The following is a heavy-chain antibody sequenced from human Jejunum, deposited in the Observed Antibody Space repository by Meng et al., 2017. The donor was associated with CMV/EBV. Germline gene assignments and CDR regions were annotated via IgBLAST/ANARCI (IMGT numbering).Heavy chain of an antibody. CDR3: TKEHVNDY. Sequence: LSCAASGFTFSSYEMNWVRQAPGKGLEWVAFIRYDGGNKDYADSVQGRFSISRDNSKNTLYLQMNSLRAEDTALYYCTKEHVNDYWGQGALVTVSS. V-gene: IGHV3-30*02. CDR1: GFTFSSYE. J-gene: IGHJ4*02. CDR2: IRYDGGNK.